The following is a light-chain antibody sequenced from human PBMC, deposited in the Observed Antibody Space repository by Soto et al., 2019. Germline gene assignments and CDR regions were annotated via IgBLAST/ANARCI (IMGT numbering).Light chain of an antibody. CDR1: QSVGSY. V-gene: IGKV3-11*01. CDR2: DAS. Sequence: EIVLTQSPATLSLSPGERANLSCRASQSVGSYLACYQQKPGQAPRLLIYDASNRATGIPARFSGSGSGTDFTLTISSLEPEDFAVYYCQQRSNWPTITFGQGTRLEIK. CDR3: QQRSNWPTIT. J-gene: IGKJ5*01.